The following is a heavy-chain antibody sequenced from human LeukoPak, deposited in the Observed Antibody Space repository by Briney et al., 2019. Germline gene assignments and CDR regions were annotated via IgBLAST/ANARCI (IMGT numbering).Heavy chain of an antibody. CDR3: ARDRSSSDY. Sequence: ASVKVSYKACGYTFTSYGISWVRQAPGQGLEWMGWINAYNGNTDYAQNFQGSVTMTTDTSTSTAYMELRSLRSDDTAVYYCARDRSSSDYWGQGTLVTVSS. CDR1: GYTFTSYG. V-gene: IGHV1-18*01. CDR2: INAYNGNT. J-gene: IGHJ4*02. D-gene: IGHD6-6*01.